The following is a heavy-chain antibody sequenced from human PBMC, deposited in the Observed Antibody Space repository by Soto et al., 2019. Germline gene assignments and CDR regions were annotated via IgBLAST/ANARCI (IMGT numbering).Heavy chain of an antibody. CDR2: MSHSGGT. J-gene: IGHJ3*02. CDR1: GGFVSSGSYY. Sequence: QVQLQQWGAGLLKPSETLSLTCAVYGGFVSSGSYYWSWIRQPPGKGLEWIGEMSHSGGTHFTPSLNSRVTISVDTSKNQFSLKMSSVTAADTALYYCARVERGNATTVVDAFDIWGPGTMVTVSS. D-gene: IGHD1-1*01. CDR3: ARVERGNATTVVDAFDI. V-gene: IGHV4-34*01.